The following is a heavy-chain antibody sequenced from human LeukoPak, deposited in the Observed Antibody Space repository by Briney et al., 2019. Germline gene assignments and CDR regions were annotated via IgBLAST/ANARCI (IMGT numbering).Heavy chain of an antibody. CDR2: IIPIFGTA. D-gene: IGHD5-12*01. CDR3: ARDTWADYNRVLYNWFDP. CDR1: GGTFSSYA. V-gene: IGHV1-69*06. Sequence: SVTVSCKASGGTFSSYAISWVRQAPGQGLEWMGGIIPIFGTANYAQKFQGRVTITADKSTSTAYMELNSLRSEDTAVYYCARDTWADYNRVLYNWFDPWGQGTLVTVSS. J-gene: IGHJ5*02.